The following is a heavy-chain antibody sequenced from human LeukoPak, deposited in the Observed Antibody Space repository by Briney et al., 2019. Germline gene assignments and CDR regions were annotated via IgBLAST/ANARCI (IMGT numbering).Heavy chain of an antibody. Sequence: SVKVSCKASGGTFSSYTISWVRQAPGQGLEWMERIIPILGIANYAQKFQGRVTITADKSTSTAYMELSSLRSEDTAVYYCARERDGYNFPFDYWGQGTLVTVSS. J-gene: IGHJ4*02. CDR1: GGTFSSYT. D-gene: IGHD5-24*01. CDR2: IIPILGIA. CDR3: ARERDGYNFPFDY. V-gene: IGHV1-69*04.